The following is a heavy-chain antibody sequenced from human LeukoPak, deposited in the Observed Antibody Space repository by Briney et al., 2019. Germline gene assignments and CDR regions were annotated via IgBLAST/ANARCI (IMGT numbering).Heavy chain of an antibody. D-gene: IGHD1-26*01. CDR3: SRDKGSYPSFDY. V-gene: IGHV3-7*01. CDR1: GFPLSSYA. CDR2: IKQDGSER. Sequence: GESPKISFAASGFPLSSYALSWVRQAPGKGLEWVANIKQDGSERYYVDSVKGRFTISRDNAKKSLYLQMNSLRAEGTAVYYCSRDKGSYPSFDYWGQGALVTVSS. J-gene: IGHJ4*02.